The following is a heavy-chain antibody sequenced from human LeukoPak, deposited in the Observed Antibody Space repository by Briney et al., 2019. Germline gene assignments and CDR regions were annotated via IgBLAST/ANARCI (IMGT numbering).Heavy chain of an antibody. CDR2: IYYSGST. CDR3: ASGITIFGVVIQNFDY. J-gene: IGHJ4*02. V-gene: IGHV4-39*01. Sequence: PSGTLSLTCTVSGGSISSSSYYWGWIRQPPGKGLEWIGSIYYSGSTYYNPSLKSRVTISVDTSKNQFSLKLSSVTAADTAVYYCASGITIFGVVIQNFDYWGQGTLVTVSS. CDR1: GGSISSSSYY. D-gene: IGHD3-3*01.